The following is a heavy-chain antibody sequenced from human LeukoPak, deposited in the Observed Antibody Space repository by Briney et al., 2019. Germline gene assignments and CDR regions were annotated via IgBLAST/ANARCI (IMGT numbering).Heavy chain of an antibody. J-gene: IGHJ4*02. Sequence: SETLSLTCAVSGGSISSGGYSWSWIRQPPGKGLEWIGYIYHSGSTYYNPSLKSRVTMSVDRSKNQFSLKLSSVTAADTAVYYCARGGVAIGEGFDYWGQGTLVTVSS. CDR3: ARGGVAIGEGFDY. V-gene: IGHV4-30-2*01. CDR2: IYHSGST. CDR1: GGSISSGGYS. D-gene: IGHD2-2*02.